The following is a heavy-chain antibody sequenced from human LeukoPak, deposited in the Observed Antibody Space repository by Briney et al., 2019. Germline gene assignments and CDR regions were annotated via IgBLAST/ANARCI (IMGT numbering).Heavy chain of an antibody. Sequence: GGSLRRSCAASGFTFSSYSMNWDRQAPGMGLEWVSYTSSSSSTIYYADSVKGRFTISRDNAKTSLYLQMNSLRAEDTAVYYCASEKTNRAGSAGWFDPWGQGTLVTVSS. CDR2: TSSSSSTI. D-gene: IGHD3-10*01. V-gene: IGHV3-48*04. CDR3: ASEKTNRAGSAGWFDP. CDR1: GFTFSSYS. J-gene: IGHJ5*02.